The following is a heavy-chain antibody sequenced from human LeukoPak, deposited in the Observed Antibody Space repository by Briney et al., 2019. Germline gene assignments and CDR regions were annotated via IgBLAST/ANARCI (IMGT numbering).Heavy chain of an antibody. J-gene: IGHJ4*02. CDR1: GGSISSYY. Sequence: SETLSLTCTVSGGSISSYYWSWIRQPPGKGLEWIGYIYNSGTTDYNPSLKSRVTISVDTSKNQFSLKVNSVTAADTAVYYCARAPVLYYFDYWGQGTLVTVSP. V-gene: IGHV4-59*01. CDR2: IYNSGTT. D-gene: IGHD2-8*01. CDR3: ARAPVLYYFDY.